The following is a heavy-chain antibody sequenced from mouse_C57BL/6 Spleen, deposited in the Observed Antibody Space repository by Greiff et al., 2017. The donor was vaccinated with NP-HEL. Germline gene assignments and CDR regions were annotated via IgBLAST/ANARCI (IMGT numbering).Heavy chain of an antibody. J-gene: IGHJ2*01. CDR2: IYPGDGDT. CDR3: AKSTVVATNYFDY. CDR1: GYAFSSYW. Sequence: VQLVESGAELVKPGASVKISCKASGYAFSSYWMNWVKQRPGQGLEWIGQIYPGDGDTNYNGKFKGKATLTADKSSSTAYMQLSSLTSEDSAVYFCAKSTVVATNYFDYWGQGTTLTVSS. V-gene: IGHV1-80*01. D-gene: IGHD1-1*01.